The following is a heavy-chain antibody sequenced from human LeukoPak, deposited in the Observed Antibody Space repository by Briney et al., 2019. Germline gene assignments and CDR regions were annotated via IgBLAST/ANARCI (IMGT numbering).Heavy chain of an antibody. CDR2: IKSKTDGGTT. Sequence: KSGGSLRLSCAASGFTFSNAWMSWVRQAPGKGLEWVGRIKSKTDGGTTDYAAPVKGRFTISRDDSKNTLYLQMNSLKTEDTAVYYCTTYYYYDSSGYRDYWGQGTLVTVSS. D-gene: IGHD3-22*01. CDR1: GFTFSNAW. V-gene: IGHV3-15*01. J-gene: IGHJ4*02. CDR3: TTYYYYDSSGYRDY.